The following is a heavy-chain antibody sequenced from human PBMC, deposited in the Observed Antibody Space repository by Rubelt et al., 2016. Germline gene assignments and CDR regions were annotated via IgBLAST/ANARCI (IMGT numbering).Heavy chain of an antibody. Sequence: QVQLVQSGAEVKKPGASVKVSCKASGYTFTSYYMHWVRQAPGHGLERMGIINHSCGSTSYAPKFQGRVTMTRDTSTSTVYMELSSLRSEDTAVYYCAREQQLVGGWFDPWGQGTLVTVSS. V-gene: IGHV1-46*01. CDR3: AREQQLVGGWFDP. CDR1: GYTFTSYY. CDR2: INHSCGST. J-gene: IGHJ5*02. D-gene: IGHD6-13*01.